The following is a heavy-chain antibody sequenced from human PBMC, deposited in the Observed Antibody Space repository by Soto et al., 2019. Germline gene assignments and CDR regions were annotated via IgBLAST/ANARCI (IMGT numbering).Heavy chain of an antibody. CDR3: ARPSGSYLYYFDY. D-gene: IGHD1-26*01. Sequence: SETLSLTCTVSGGSISSSSYYWGWIRQPPGKGLEWIGSIYYSGGTYYNPSLKSRVTISVDTSKNQFSLKLSSVTTADTAVYYCARPSGSYLYYFDYWGQGTLVTVSS. V-gene: IGHV4-39*01. CDR2: IYYSGGT. J-gene: IGHJ4*02. CDR1: GGSISSSSYY.